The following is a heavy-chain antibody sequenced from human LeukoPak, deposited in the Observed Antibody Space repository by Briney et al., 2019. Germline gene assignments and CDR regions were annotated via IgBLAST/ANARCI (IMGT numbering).Heavy chain of an antibody. V-gene: IGHV3-48*03. J-gene: IGHJ6*04. Sequence: GGSLRLSCAASGFTFSSYEMNWVRQAPGKGLEWVSYISSSGSTIYYADSVKGRFTISRDNAKNSLYLQMNSLRAEDTAVYYCTRGRSDHVDVWGKGTTVTISS. CDR2: ISSSGSTI. CDR3: TRGRSDHVDV. CDR1: GFTFSSYE. D-gene: IGHD1-14*01.